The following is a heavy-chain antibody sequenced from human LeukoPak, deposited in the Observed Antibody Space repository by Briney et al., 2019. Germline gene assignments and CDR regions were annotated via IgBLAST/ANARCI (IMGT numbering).Heavy chain of an antibody. CDR3: TTWLL. CDR1: GFIVSSNY. V-gene: IGHV3-15*01. CDR2: IKSKTDGGTT. D-gene: IGHD5-12*01. Sequence: GGSLRLSCAPSGFIVSSNYMSWVRQAPGKGLEWVGHIKSKTDGGTTDYAAPVKGRFTISRDDSKNTLYLQMNSLKTEDTAVYYCTTWLLWGQGTLVTVSS. J-gene: IGHJ4*02.